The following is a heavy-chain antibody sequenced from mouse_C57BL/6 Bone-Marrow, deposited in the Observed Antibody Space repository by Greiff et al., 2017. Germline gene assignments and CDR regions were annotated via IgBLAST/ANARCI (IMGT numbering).Heavy chain of an antibody. CDR3: ARWYDYYYFDY. V-gene: IGHV1-64*01. Sequence: QVHVKQPGAELVKPGASVKLSCKASGYTFTSYWMHWVKQRPGQGLEWIGMIHPNSGSTNYNEKFKSKATLTVDKSSSTAYMQLSSLTSEDSAVYYCARWYDYYYFDYWGQGTTLTVSS. J-gene: IGHJ2*01. D-gene: IGHD2-4*01. CDR1: GYTFTSYW. CDR2: IHPNSGST.